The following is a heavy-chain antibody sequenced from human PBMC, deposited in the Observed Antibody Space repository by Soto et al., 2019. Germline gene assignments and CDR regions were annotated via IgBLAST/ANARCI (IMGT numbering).Heavy chain of an antibody. CDR3: ASQSAASHRLSWFDP. J-gene: IGHJ5*02. D-gene: IGHD6-25*01. CDR1: GGSISSGGYY. CDR2: IYYSGST. Sequence: PAETLSLTCTVSGGSISSGGYYWSWIRQHPGKGLEWIGYIYYSGSTYYNPSLKSRVTISVDTSKNQFSMKLSSVTAADTAVYYWASQSAASHRLSWFDPWGQGTLVTVSS. V-gene: IGHV4-31*03.